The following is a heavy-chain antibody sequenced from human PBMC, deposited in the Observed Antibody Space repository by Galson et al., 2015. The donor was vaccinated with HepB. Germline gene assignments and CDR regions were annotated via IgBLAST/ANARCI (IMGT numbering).Heavy chain of an antibody. Sequence: ETLSLTCAVYGGSFSGYYWSWIRQPPGKGLEWIGEINHSGSTNYNPSLKSRVTTSVDTSKNQFSLKLSSVTAADTAVYYCARGNSGWYSWNKKLDYWGQGTLVTVSS. CDR1: GGSFSGYY. J-gene: IGHJ4*02. CDR3: ARGNSGWYSWNKKLDY. CDR2: INHSGST. D-gene: IGHD6-19*01. V-gene: IGHV4-34*01.